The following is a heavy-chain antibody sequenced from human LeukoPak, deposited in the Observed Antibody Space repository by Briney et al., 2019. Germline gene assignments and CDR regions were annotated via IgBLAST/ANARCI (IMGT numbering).Heavy chain of an antibody. CDR3: AVTYSSGYYYTSAHDAFDI. V-gene: IGHV1-69*04. CDR1: GGTFSSYA. J-gene: IGHJ3*02. CDR2: IIPILGIA. Sequence: SVKVSCKASGGTFSSYAISWVRQAPGQGLEWMGRIIPILGIANYAQKFQGRVTITADKSTSTAYMELSSLRSEDTAVYYCAVTYSSGYYYTSAHDAFDIWGQGTMVTVSS. D-gene: IGHD3-22*01.